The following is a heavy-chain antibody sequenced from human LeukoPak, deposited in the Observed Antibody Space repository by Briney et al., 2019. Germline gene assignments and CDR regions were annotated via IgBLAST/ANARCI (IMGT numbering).Heavy chain of an antibody. Sequence: GGSLRLSCAASGFTFSSYWMNWVRQAPGKGLVWVSRSNTDGSSTFYADSVKGRFTISRDNAKNTLYLQMNSLRAEDTAVYYCARVWVVPAATDYWGQGTLVTVSS. J-gene: IGHJ4*02. CDR1: GFTFSSYW. CDR2: SNTDGSST. D-gene: IGHD2-2*01. V-gene: IGHV3-74*01. CDR3: ARVWVVPAATDY.